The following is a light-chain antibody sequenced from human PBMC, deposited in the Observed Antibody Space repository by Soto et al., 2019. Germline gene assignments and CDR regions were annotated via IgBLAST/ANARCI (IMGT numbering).Light chain of an antibody. V-gene: IGKV1-5*03. CDR3: QQYNNYWT. J-gene: IGKJ1*01. CDR2: RAS. Sequence: DIQMTQSPSTLSASVGDRVTITCRASQTINSWLAWYQQRPGKAPKLLIYRASSLQSGVPSRFSGSGSVTEFTLTISSLQPDDFATYYCQQYNNYWTFGQGTKVEIK. CDR1: QTINSW.